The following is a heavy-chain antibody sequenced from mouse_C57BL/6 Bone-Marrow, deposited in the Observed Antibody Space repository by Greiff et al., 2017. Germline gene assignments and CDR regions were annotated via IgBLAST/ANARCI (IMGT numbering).Heavy chain of an antibody. V-gene: IGHV14-4*01. J-gene: IGHJ1*03. D-gene: IGHD1-1*01. CDR2: IDPENGDT. Sequence: EVQLVESGAELVRPGASVKLSCTASGFNIKDDYMHWVKPRPEQGLEWIGWIDPENGDTEYASKFQGKATITADTSSNTAYLQLSSLTSEDTAVYYCTTATVVPYWYFDVWGTGTTVTVSS. CDR3: TTATVVPYWYFDV. CDR1: GFNIKDDY.